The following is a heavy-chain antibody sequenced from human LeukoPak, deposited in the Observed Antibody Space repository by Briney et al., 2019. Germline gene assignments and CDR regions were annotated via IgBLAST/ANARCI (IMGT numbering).Heavy chain of an antibody. CDR2: IYSGGST. V-gene: IGHV3-66*01. Sequence: GGSLRLSCAASGFTVSSNYMSWVRQAPGKGLEWVSVIYSGGSTYYADSVKGRFTIPRDNSKNTLYLQMNSLRAEDTAVYYCARDRVIAAAGTTYYYYGMDVWGQGTTVTVSS. CDR1: GFTVSSNY. CDR3: ARDRVIAAAGTTYYYYGMDV. D-gene: IGHD6-13*01. J-gene: IGHJ6*02.